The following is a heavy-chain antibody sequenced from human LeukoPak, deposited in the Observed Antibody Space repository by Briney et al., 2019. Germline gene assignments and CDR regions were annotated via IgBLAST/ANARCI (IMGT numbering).Heavy chain of an antibody. CDR3: ASEGSGILFDY. CDR1: GYTFTSYY. CDR2: INPSGGST. Sequence: ASVKVSCKASGYTFTSYYMHWVRQAPGQGLEWMGIINPSGGSTSYAQRFQGRVTMARDTSTSTVYMELSSLRSEDTDVYYRASEGSGILFDYWGQGTLVTVSS. V-gene: IGHV1-46*03. J-gene: IGHJ4*02. D-gene: IGHD1-26*01.